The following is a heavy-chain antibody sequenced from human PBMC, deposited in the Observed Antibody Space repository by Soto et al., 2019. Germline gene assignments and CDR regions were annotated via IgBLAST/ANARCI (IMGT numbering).Heavy chain of an antibody. CDR2: VSIGGST. D-gene: IGHD2-15*01. Sequence: GGSLRLSCAASGFTFSSYAMGWVRQGPGKGLEWVAVVSIGGSTHYADSVRGRFTISRDNSKNTLSLQMNSLAAEDTAVYFCAKRRGAGGHFDYWGQGALVTVSS. CDR3: AKRRGAGGHFDY. J-gene: IGHJ4*02. CDR1: GFTFSSYA. V-gene: IGHV3-23*01.